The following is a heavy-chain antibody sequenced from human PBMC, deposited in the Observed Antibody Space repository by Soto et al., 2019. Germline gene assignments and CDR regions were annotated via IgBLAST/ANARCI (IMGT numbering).Heavy chain of an antibody. J-gene: IGHJ4*02. D-gene: IGHD3-3*01. CDR3: ARDGTAPFGVDFMGFDS. CDR2: IKQDGTEM. V-gene: IGHV3-7*01. CDR1: GFTFSSTW. Sequence: EVQLVESGGGLVQPGGTLRISCAASGFTFSSTWMSWVRQAPGKGLEWVANIKQDGTEMYYVDSGQGRFTISRDNTTNSPYRQTNSLIGDDAAVYYCARDGTAPFGVDFMGFDSWGQGSQVTVSS.